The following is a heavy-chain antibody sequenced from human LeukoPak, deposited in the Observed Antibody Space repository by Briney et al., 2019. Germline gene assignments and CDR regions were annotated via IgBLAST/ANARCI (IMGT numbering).Heavy chain of an antibody. CDR1: GGSFSGYY. V-gene: IGHV4-34*01. D-gene: IGHD3-10*01. CDR2: INHSGST. J-gene: IGHJ4*02. CDR3: ARSARFGDY. Sequence: PSETLSLTCAVYGGSFSGYYWSWIRQPPGKGLEWIGEINHSGSTNYNPSLKGRVTISVDTSKNQFSLKLSSVTAADTAVYYCARSARFGDYWGQGTLVTVSS.